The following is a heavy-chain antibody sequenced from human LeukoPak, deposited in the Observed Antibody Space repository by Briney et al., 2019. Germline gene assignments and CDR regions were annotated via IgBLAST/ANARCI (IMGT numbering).Heavy chain of an antibody. CDR3: AREGNWNYPEY. V-gene: IGHV1-69*06. Sequence: ASVKVSCKASGRTFSSYAISWVRQAPGQGLEWMGGIIPIFGTANYAQKFQGRVTITADKSTSTAYMELSSLRSEDTAVYYCAREGNWNYPEYWGQGTLVTVSS. CDR1: GRTFSSYA. J-gene: IGHJ4*02. D-gene: IGHD1-7*01. CDR2: IIPIFGTA.